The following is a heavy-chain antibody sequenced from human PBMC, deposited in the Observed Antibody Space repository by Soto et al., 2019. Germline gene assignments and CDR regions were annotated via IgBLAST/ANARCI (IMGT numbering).Heavy chain of an antibody. CDR2: IRCDGSNK. CDR1: GVTVYSSG. J-gene: IGHJ4*02. Sequence: PCGSTKLARAASGVTVYSSGMDWVRQAPGKGLEWVSAIRCDGSNKYYADSVKGRFTISRDNSKNTLYLQMNSLRAEDTAVYYCAKDRNPFDYWGQGTLVTVSS. D-gene: IGHD1-1*01. CDR3: AKDRNPFDY. V-gene: IGHV3-33*06.